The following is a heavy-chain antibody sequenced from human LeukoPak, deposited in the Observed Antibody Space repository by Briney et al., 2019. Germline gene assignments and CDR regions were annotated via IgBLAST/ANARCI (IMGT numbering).Heavy chain of an antibody. D-gene: IGHD7-27*01. CDR1: GGSISSSNW. V-gene: IGHV4-4*02. CDR3: ARRGNWGWRHFDY. CDR2: IYHSGST. Sequence: PSETLSLTCAVSGGSISSSNWWSWVRQPPGKGLEWIGEIYHSGSTNYNPSLKSRVTISVDTSKNQFSLKLSSVTAADTAVYYCARRGNWGWRHFDYWGQGTLVTVSS. J-gene: IGHJ4*02.